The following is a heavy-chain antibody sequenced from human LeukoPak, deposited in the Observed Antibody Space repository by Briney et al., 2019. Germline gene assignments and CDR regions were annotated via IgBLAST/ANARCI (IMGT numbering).Heavy chain of an antibody. Sequence: ASVKVSCKASGYTFTSYYMHWVRQAPGQGLVWMGIINPSGGSTSYAQKFQGRVTMTRDTSTSTVYMELSSLRSEDTAVYYCASAEPRGIIWYPYWGQGTLVTVSS. CDR3: ASAEPRGIIWYPY. CDR2: INPSGGST. J-gene: IGHJ4*02. CDR1: GYTFTSYY. D-gene: IGHD6-13*01. V-gene: IGHV1-46*01.